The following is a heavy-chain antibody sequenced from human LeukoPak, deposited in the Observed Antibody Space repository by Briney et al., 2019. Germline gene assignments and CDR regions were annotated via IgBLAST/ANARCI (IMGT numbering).Heavy chain of an antibody. D-gene: IGHD3/OR15-3a*01. J-gene: IGHJ5*02. Sequence: PSETLSLTCTVSGGSISSYYWSWIRQPAGKGLEWIGRIYTSGSTNYNPSLKSRVTISVDTSKNQFSRKLSSVTAADTAVYYCARASDFPRRGWFDPWGQGTLVTVS. CDR2: IYTSGST. CDR3: ARASDFPRRGWFDP. V-gene: IGHV4-4*07. CDR1: GGSISSYY.